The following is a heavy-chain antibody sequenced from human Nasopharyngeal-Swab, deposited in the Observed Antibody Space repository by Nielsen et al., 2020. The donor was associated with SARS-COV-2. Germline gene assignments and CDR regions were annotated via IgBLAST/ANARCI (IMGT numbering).Heavy chain of an antibody. CDR3: ARDYYYDSSLFDY. Sequence: SETLSLTCAVYGGSFSGYCWSWVRQPPGKGLEWIGEINHSGSPNYNPSLKSRVTISVDTSKNQFSLKLSSVTAADTAVYYCARDYYYDSSLFDYWGQGTLVTVSS. J-gene: IGHJ4*02. CDR1: GGSFSGYC. V-gene: IGHV4-34*01. CDR2: INHSGSP. D-gene: IGHD3-22*01.